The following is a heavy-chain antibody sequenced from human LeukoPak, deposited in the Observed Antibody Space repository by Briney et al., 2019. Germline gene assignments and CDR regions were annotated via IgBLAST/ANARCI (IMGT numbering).Heavy chain of an antibody. CDR2: ISTSGDIT. CDR1: GFTFSSYE. V-gene: IGHV3-48*03. CDR3: ARDLTSVTTSYYYYGMDV. J-gene: IGHJ6*02. Sequence: PGGSLRLSCAASGFTFSSYEMNWVRQAPGKGLEWVSYISTSGDITYYADSVKGRFTISRDNAKNSLYLQMNSLRAEDTAVYYCARDLTSVTTSYYYYGMDVWGQGTTVTVSS. D-gene: IGHD4-17*01.